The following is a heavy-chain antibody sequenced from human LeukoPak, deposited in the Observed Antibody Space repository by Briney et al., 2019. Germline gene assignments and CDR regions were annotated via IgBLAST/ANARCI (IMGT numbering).Heavy chain of an antibody. Sequence: GGSLRLSCAASGFTFSSYAMHWVRQAPGKGLEWVAVISYDGSNKYYADSVKGRFTISRDNSKNTLYLQMNSLRAEDTAVYYCAKASSFRSGSLDDAFDIWGQGTMVTVSS. CDR1: GFTFSSYA. CDR2: ISYDGSNK. J-gene: IGHJ3*02. D-gene: IGHD3-10*01. V-gene: IGHV3-30-3*01. CDR3: AKASSFRSGSLDDAFDI.